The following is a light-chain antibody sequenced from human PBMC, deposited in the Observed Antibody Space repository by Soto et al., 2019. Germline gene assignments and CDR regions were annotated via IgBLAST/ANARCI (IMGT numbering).Light chain of an antibody. CDR3: QQYNGYPLT. Sequence: DIQMTQSPSTLSASLGDRVTITCRASQSISSWLAWYQQKPGQAPKLLIYEASSLATGVPSRFSGSGSGTDFTLTISSLEPDDFAAYYCQQYNGYPLTFGQGTKVEIK. CDR1: QSISSW. J-gene: IGKJ1*01. V-gene: IGKV1-5*03. CDR2: EAS.